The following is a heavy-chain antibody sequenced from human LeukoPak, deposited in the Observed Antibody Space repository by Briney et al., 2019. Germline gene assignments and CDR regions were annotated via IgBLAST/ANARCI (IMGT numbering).Heavy chain of an antibody. Sequence: GSLRLSCVASGFGISYNYVGWVRQPPGKGLEWIGYIYYSGSTNYNPSLKSRVTISVDTSKNQFFLKLSSVTAADTAVYYCARLGKGFDYWGQGTLVTVSS. CDR1: GFGISYNY. CDR3: ARLGKGFDY. J-gene: IGHJ4*02. CDR2: IYYSGST. V-gene: IGHV4-59*01.